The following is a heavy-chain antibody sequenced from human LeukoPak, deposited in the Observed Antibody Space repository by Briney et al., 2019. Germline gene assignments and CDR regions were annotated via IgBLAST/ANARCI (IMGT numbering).Heavy chain of an antibody. Sequence: GGSLRLSCAASGFTFSRYWMSWVRQAPGKGLEWVANIKQDGSEKYYVDSVKGRFTISRDNSKNTLYLQMNSLRAEDTAVYYCAKGDSGYSYADIDYWGQGTLVTVSS. CDR3: AKGDSGYSYADIDY. V-gene: IGHV3-7*01. CDR2: IKQDGSEK. CDR1: GFTFSRYW. D-gene: IGHD5-18*01. J-gene: IGHJ4*02.